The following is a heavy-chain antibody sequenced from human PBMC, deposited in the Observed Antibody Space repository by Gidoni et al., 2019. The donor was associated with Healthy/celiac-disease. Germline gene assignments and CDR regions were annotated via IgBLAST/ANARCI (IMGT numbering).Heavy chain of an antibody. CDR2: ISYDGSNK. V-gene: IGHV3-30*18. J-gene: IGHJ4*02. Sequence: QVQLVESGGGVVQPGRSLRLSCAASGFTFSSYGMHWVRQAPGKGLEWVAVISYDGSNKYYADSVKGRFTISRDNSKNTLYLQMNSLRAEDTAVYYCAKELRYSSGCFDYWGQGTLVTVSS. D-gene: IGHD6-19*01. CDR1: GFTFSSYG. CDR3: AKELRYSSGCFDY.